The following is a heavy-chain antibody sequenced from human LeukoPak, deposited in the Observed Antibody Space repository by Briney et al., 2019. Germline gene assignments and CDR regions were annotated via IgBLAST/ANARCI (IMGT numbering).Heavy chain of an antibody. CDR1: GYTFIAYY. V-gene: IGHV1-2*02. CDR2: VSPDSGGT. Sequence: ASVKVSCKTSGYTFIAYYIHWVRQAPGQGLAWMGWVSPDSGGTISAQKFQGRVTMTRHTSVSTACMELSSLTVDDTAVYYCARSSKTDHFDAFDLWGQGTMVTVSS. CDR3: ARSSKTDHFDAFDL. J-gene: IGHJ3*01. D-gene: IGHD1-14*01.